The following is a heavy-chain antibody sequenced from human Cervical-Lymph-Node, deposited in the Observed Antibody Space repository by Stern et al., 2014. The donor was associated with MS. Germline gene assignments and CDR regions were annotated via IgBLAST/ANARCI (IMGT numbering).Heavy chain of an antibody. J-gene: IGHJ6*02. CDR3: ASAGTGGRFV. CDR2: IHPGDSDT. V-gene: IGHV5-51*03. Sequence: EVQLVESGAEVKKPWESLRISCEGFGYNFIAQWIGWVRQMPGKGLEYMGIIHPGDSDTRYTSSFQGHITLSVDRSISTAFLQWSSLKASDTGIYYCASAGTGGRFVWGQGTTVTVSS. D-gene: IGHD3-16*01. CDR1: GYNFIAQW.